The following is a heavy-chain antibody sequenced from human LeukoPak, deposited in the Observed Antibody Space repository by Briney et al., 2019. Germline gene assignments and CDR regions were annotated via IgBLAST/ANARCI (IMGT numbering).Heavy chain of an antibody. CDR2: IKQDGSQK. D-gene: IGHD1-14*01. V-gene: IGHV3-7*05. CDR1: ACTFSSYW. CDR3: ARLGPRQVYDY. Sequence: GGSLRLSCAASACTFSSYWMSWVRQAPGKGLQWVANIKQDGSQKYYVDSVKGRFTISRDNAMNSLYLQMDSLRSDDTAVYYCARLGPRQVYDYWGQGTLVTVSS. J-gene: IGHJ4*02.